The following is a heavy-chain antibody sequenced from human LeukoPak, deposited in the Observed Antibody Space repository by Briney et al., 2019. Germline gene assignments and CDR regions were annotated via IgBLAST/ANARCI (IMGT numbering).Heavy chain of an antibody. CDR2: IYTTGRT. J-gene: IGHJ5*02. CDR3: ARGAGTPGATGWFDP. D-gene: IGHD1-1*01. Sequence: PSETLSLTCTVSGVSINSYFWSWIRQPAGKGLELIGRIYTTGRTTYNPSLKSRVTMSVDTSKNQFSLNLTSVTAADTAVYYCARGAGTPGATGWFDPWGQGTLVTVSS. CDR1: GVSINSYF. V-gene: IGHV4-4*07.